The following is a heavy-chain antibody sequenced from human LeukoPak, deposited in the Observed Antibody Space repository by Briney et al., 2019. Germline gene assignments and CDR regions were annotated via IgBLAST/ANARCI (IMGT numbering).Heavy chain of an antibody. D-gene: IGHD3-3*01. CDR2: MNPNSGNT. V-gene: IGHV1-8*01. J-gene: IGHJ4*02. Sequence: GASVKVSCKASGYTFTSYDINWVRQATGQGLEWMGWMNPNSGNTGYAQKFQGRVTMTRNASISTAYMELSSLRSEDTAVYYCARAKALFLQYPHDFWTDYWGQGTLVTVSS. CDR1: GYTFTSYD. CDR3: ARAKALFLQYPHDFWTDY.